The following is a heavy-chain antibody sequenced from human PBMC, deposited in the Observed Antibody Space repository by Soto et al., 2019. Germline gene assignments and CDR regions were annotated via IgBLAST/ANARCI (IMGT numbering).Heavy chain of an antibody. CDR2: IDPSDSYI. D-gene: IGHD6-6*01. J-gene: IGHJ4*02. V-gene: IGHV5-10-1*03. CDR1: GYSFTSSW. CDR3: ARRGSSSSFFYDS. Sequence: EVQLVQSGAEVKKPGESLRISCQGSGYSFTSSWISWVRQMPGEGLEWMGRIDPSDSYINYSPSFQGHVTISADKSISTAYLQWSSLKASDTAMYYCARRGSSSSFFYDSWGQGTLVTVSS.